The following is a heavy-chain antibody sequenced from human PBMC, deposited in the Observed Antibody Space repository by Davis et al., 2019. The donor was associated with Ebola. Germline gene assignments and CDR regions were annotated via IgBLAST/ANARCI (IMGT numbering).Heavy chain of an antibody. CDR1: GDSVSSGG. J-gene: IGHJ6*02. Sequence: LRLSCAISGDSVSSGGWNWIRQSPSRGLEWLGRTYYTSNKWYNDYAASVKSRITINPDTSKNQFSLQLNSVTPEDTALYYCARGWLRGGMDVWGEGTTVTV. D-gene: IGHD5-18*01. V-gene: IGHV6-1*01. CDR3: ARGWLRGGMDV. CDR2: TYYTSNKWYN.